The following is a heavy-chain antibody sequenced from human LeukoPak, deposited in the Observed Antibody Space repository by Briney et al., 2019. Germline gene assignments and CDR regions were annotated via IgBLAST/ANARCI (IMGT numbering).Heavy chain of an antibody. Sequence: GGSLRLSCAASGFTFTRYAMTWVRQAPGKGLEWVSAISGSGGSTFFADSVKGRFTISRDNSKNTLYLQMNSLRAEDTAVYYCAKGHSGYDFGDYFDYWGQGTLVTVSS. D-gene: IGHD5-12*01. CDR1: GFTFTRYA. V-gene: IGHV3-23*01. CDR3: AKGHSGYDFGDYFDY. J-gene: IGHJ4*02. CDR2: ISGSGGST.